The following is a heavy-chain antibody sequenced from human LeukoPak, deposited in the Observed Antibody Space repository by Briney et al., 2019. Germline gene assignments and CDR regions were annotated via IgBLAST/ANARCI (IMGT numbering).Heavy chain of an antibody. J-gene: IGHJ4*02. Sequence: ASVKVSCKASGHTFTYYYIHWVRQAPGQGLEWMAWINPISGGTNSAQMFQGRVTMTRDTSISTAYMELTRLTSDDTAVYYCARGLDPYGGNSEGYWGQGTLVTVSS. CDR1: GHTFTYYY. CDR3: ARGLDPYGGNSEGY. D-gene: IGHD4-23*01. V-gene: IGHV1-2*02. CDR2: INPISGGT.